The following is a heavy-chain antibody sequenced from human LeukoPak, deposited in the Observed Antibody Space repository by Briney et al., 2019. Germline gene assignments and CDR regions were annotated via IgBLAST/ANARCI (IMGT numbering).Heavy chain of an antibody. CDR2: ISGSGGST. D-gene: IGHD3-16*02. Sequence: GGSLRLSCAASGFTFSSYAMSWVRQAPGKGLEWVSAISGSGGSTYYADSVKGRFTISRDNSKNTLYLQMNSLRAEDTAVYYCARHPSGGSNHSPWYFDLWGRGTLVSVSS. J-gene: IGHJ2*01. CDR1: GFTFSSYA. CDR3: ARHPSGGSNHSPWYFDL. V-gene: IGHV3-23*01.